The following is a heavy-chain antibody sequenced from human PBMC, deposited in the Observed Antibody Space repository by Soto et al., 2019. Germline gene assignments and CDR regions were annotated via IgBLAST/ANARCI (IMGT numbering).Heavy chain of an antibody. D-gene: IGHD2-2*01. CDR3: AKGPSWGLAE. CDR2: INHSGST. V-gene: IGHV4-34*01. J-gene: IGHJ4*02. Sequence: SETLSLTCAVYGGSFSGYYWSWIRQPPGKGLEWIGEINHSGSTNYNPSLKIRVTISIDTSKNQFSLKLSSVTAADTAVYYCAKGPSWGLAEWGQGTLVTVSS. CDR1: GGSFSGYY.